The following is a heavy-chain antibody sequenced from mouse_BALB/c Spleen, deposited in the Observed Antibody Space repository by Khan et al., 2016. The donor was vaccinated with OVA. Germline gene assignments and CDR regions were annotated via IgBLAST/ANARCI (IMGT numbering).Heavy chain of an antibody. D-gene: IGHD1-2*01. CDR1: GFTFSSYA. J-gene: IGHJ2*01. CDR3: ARGYGPDY. CDR2: ISSGGST. Sequence: EVELVESGGGLVKPGGSLKLSCAASGFTFSSYAMSWVRQTPEKRLEWVASISSGGSTYYPDSVKGRFTISRDNARNILYLQMGSLRSEDTAMYYCARGYGPDYWGQGTTLTVSS. V-gene: IGHV5-6-5*01.